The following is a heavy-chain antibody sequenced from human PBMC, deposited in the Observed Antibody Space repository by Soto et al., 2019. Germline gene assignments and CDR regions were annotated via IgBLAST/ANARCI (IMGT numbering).Heavy chain of an antibody. D-gene: IGHD3-22*01. CDR2: INPSGGST. J-gene: IGHJ4*02. CDR3: ASPNPHYYDSSGPFDY. V-gene: IGHV1-46*01. CDR1: GYTFTSYY. Sequence: GASVKVSCKASGYTFTSYYVHWVRQAPGQGLEWMGIINPSGGSTSYAQKFQGRVTMTRDTSTSTVYMELSSLRSEDTAVYYCASPNPHYYDSSGPFDYWGQGTLVTVSS.